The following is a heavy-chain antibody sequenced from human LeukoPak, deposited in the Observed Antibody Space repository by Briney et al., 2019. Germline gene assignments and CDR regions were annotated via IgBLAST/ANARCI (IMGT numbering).Heavy chain of an antibody. CDR2: IYSSGST. CDR1: GGSISSRSHY. V-gene: IGHV4-39*01. D-gene: IGHD2-2*01. CDR3: VRRSDCSTTSCYFYHGMDV. Sequence: SETLSLTCTVSGGSISSRSHYWVWMRQPPGKGLEWIGSIYSSGSTYYRPSLESRVTVAVDTSKNQFSLTLTSVTAADTAVYYCVRRSDCSTTSCYFYHGMDVWGQGTTVTVSS. J-gene: IGHJ6*02.